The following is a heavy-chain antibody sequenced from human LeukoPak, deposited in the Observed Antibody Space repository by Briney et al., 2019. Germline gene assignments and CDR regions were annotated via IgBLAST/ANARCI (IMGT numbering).Heavy chain of an antibody. CDR1: GFTVSSNY. CDR3: ARGWKAAAGEDY. D-gene: IGHD6-13*01. Sequence: GGSLRLSCAASGFTVSSNYMSWVRQAPGKGLEWVSVIYSGGSTYYADSVKGRFTISRDNSKNTLYLQMNSLRAEDTAVYYCARGWKAAAGEDYWGQGTLVTVSS. V-gene: IGHV3-53*01. CDR2: IYSGGST. J-gene: IGHJ4*02.